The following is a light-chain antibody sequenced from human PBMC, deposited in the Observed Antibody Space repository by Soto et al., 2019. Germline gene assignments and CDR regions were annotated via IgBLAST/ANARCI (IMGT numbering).Light chain of an antibody. CDR2: GAS. Sequence: EIVLTQSPGTLSLSPGERAILSCRASQSVSSTYLAWYQQTPGQAPRLLIYGASSRATGIPDRFSGSGSGTDFTLTISRLEPEDFAVYYCQQYGSSPPYTFGQGTKLEIK. CDR3: QQYGSSPPYT. J-gene: IGKJ2*01. V-gene: IGKV3-20*01. CDR1: QSVSSTY.